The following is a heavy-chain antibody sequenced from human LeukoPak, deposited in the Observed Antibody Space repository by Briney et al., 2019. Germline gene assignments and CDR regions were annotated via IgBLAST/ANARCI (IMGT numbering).Heavy chain of an antibody. CDR3: ARDPGRDYYYYYGMDV. D-gene: IGHD2-15*01. CDR1: GYSISSSNW. J-gene: IGHJ6*02. CDR2: IYYSGST. Sequence: PSETLSLTCAVSGYSISSSNWWGWIRQPPGQGLEWIGYIYYSGSTYYNPSLKSRVTISVDTSKNQFSLKLSSVTAADTAVYYCARDPGRDYYYYYGMDVWGQGTTVTVSS. V-gene: IGHV4-28*03.